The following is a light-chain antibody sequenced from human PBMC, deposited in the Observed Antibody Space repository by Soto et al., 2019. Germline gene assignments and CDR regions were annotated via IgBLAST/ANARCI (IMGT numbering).Light chain of an antibody. CDR1: SSNIGSNY. CDR3: AAWDDSLSGQV. J-gene: IGLJ1*01. V-gene: IGLV1-47*01. CDR2: RNN. Sequence: QSVLTQPPSASGTAGQRVTSSCAGSSSNIGSNYVYWYQQLPGTAPKLLIYRNNQRPSGVPDRFSGSKSGTSASLAISGLRSEDEADYYCAAWDDSLSGQVFGTGTKVTVL.